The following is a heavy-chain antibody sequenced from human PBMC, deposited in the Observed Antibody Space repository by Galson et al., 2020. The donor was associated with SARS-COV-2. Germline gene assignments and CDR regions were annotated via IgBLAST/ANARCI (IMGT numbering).Heavy chain of an antibody. Sequence: NSGGSLRLSCAASGFPFDMYTMTWVRQAPGKGLEWVSFISSGSSYIYYADSVRGRFTISRDNAKNSVYLQMNSLRAEDTALYFCARQYDGRSQDGFDVWGQGTMVTVSS. CDR1: GFPFDMYT. CDR2: ISSGSSYI. V-gene: IGHV3-21*01. J-gene: IGHJ3*01. CDR3: ARQYDGRSQDGFDV. D-gene: IGHD1-26*01.